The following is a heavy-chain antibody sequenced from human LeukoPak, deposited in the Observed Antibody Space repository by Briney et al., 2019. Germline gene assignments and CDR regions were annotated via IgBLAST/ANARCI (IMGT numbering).Heavy chain of an antibody. V-gene: IGHV1-2*02. J-gene: IGHJ5*02. CDR1: GYTFTGYY. CDR2: INPNSGGT. D-gene: IGHD2-2*02. CDR3: ARGRDIVVVPAAILSWFDP. Sequence: ASVKVSCKASGYTFTGYYMHWVRQAPGQGLEWMGWINPNSGGTNYAQKFQGRVTMTRDTSISTAYKELSRLRSDDTAVYYCARGRDIVVVPAAILSWFDPWGQGTLVTVSS.